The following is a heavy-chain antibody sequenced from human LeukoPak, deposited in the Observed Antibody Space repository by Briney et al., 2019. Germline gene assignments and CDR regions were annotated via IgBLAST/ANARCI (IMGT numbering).Heavy chain of an antibody. CDR2: ISGGGDST. CDR3: AKTPDYCTNGVCYTLQYFDY. J-gene: IGHJ4*02. D-gene: IGHD2-8*01. Sequence: GGSLRLSCAASGFTFSNYAMTWVRQAPGKGLEWVSTISGGGDSTYYADSVRGRFTISRDDSKSTLYLQMNSLRAEDTAVYYCAKTPDYCTNGVCYTLQYFDYWGQGTLVTVSS. CDR1: GFTFSNYA. V-gene: IGHV3-23*01.